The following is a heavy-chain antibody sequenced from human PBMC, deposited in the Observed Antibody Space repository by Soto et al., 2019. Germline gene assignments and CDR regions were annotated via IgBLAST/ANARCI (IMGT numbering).Heavy chain of an antibody. D-gene: IGHD1-26*01. Sequence: EVQLLESGGGLVQPGGSLRLSCAASGFTLSNFWMSWVRQAPGKGLERVASIKEDGSEKTYVDSVEGRFTISRDNAQNSLYLQMNRLRVDDAAVYYCESYRTLGCWGQGTPVIVSS. J-gene: IGHJ4*02. CDR1: GFTLSNFW. CDR3: ESYRTLGC. CDR2: IKEDGSEK. V-gene: IGHV3-7*03.